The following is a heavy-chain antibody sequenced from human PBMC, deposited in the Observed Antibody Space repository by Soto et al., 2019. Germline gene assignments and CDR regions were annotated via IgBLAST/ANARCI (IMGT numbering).Heavy chain of an antibody. CDR1: GFTFSSYA. CDR2: ISGGSISI. CDR3: VKTADSYLGYDLDH. Sequence: GWSLRLSCAASGFTFSSYAMNWVRQAPGKGLEWVSAISGGSISIYYADSVKGRFTISRGNSKNTLYLQMNNLRAEDTALYYCVKTADSYLGYDLDHWGPGTLVSVSS. J-gene: IGHJ4*02. V-gene: IGHV3-23*01. D-gene: IGHD5-12*01.